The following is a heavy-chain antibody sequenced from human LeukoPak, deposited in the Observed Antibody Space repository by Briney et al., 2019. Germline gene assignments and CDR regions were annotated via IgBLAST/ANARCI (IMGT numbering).Heavy chain of an antibody. CDR2: INHSGST. CDR1: GGSFSGYY. Sequence: PSETLSLTCAVYGGSFSGYYWSWIRQPPGKGLEWIGEINHSGSTNYNPSLKSRVTISVDTSKNQFSLKLTSVTAADTAVYYCARGRFCSGGNCDFHRFDNWGQGTLVTVSS. D-gene: IGHD2-15*01. J-gene: IGHJ4*02. V-gene: IGHV4-34*01. CDR3: ARGRFCSGGNCDFHRFDN.